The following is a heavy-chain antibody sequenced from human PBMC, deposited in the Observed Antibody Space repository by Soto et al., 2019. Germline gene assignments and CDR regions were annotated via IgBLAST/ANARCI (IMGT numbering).Heavy chain of an antibody. CDR2: INHSGST. CDR1: GGSFSGYY. J-gene: IGHJ4*02. CDR3: ARAPYYDSSGYYYF. D-gene: IGHD3-22*01. Sequence: SETLSLTCAVYGGSFSGYYWSWIRQPPGKGLEWIGEINHSGSTNYNPSLKSRVTISLDTSKNQFSLKMSSMTAADTAVYYCARAPYYDSSGYYYFWGQGTLVTVSS. V-gene: IGHV4-34*01.